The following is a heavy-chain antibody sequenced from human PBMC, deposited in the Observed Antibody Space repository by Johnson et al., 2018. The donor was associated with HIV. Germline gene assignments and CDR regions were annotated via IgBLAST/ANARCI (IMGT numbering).Heavy chain of an antibody. CDR2: IYSGGST. CDR1: GFTVSSHY. CDR3: ARGAALPAAFDI. J-gene: IGHJ3*02. V-gene: IGHV3-53*01. Sequence: GLIQPGGSLRLSCAASGFTVSSHYMSLVRQAPGKGLEWVSVIYSGGSTYYADSVKGRVTLSRDNSKNTPYLQMNSLRAEETAVYYCARGAALPAAFDIWGQGTMVTVSS. D-gene: IGHD2-15*01.